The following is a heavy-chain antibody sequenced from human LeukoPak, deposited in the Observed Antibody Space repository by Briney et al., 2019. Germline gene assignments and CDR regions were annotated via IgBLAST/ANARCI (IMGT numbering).Heavy chain of an antibody. Sequence: GGSLRLSCAASGFTFSSYGMHWVRQAPGKGLEWVAVIWYDGSNRYYADSVKGRFTISRDNSKNTLYLQMNSLRAEDTAVYYCARGRGYPLDAFDIWGQGTMVTVSS. J-gene: IGHJ3*02. D-gene: IGHD5-18*01. CDR2: IWYDGSNR. CDR1: GFTFSSYG. CDR3: ARGRGYPLDAFDI. V-gene: IGHV3-33*01.